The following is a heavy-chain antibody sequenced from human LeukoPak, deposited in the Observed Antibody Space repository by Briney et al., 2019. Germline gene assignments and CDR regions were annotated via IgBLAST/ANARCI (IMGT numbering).Heavy chain of an antibody. J-gene: IGHJ2*01. CDR2: VRSKDNGYAT. CDR3: SRTSDAAWYFDL. D-gene: IGHD6-25*01. V-gene: IGHV3-73*01. CDR1: GLTFSGSA. Sequence: GVSLRLSCAASGLTFSGSAMHWVRQASGKGLEWVGRVRSKDNGYATSYTASVKGRFTISRDDSKNMAYLQMDSLKTEDTAVYFCSRTSDAAWYFDLWGRGTLVTVSS.